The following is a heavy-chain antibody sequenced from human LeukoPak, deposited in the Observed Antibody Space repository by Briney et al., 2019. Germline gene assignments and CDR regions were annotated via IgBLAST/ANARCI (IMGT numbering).Heavy chain of an antibody. CDR3: ARENGDYASDY. CDR1: GGSIYSHH. D-gene: IGHD4-17*01. V-gene: IGHV4-59*11. CDR2: FHHSGST. J-gene: IGHJ4*02. Sequence: PSETLSLTCTVSGGSIYSHHWSWIRQPPGKGLEWIAYFHHSGSTKYNPSLKGRVSISAGTSMHQFSLKLNSVTAADTAVYYCARENGDYASDYWGQGILVTVSS.